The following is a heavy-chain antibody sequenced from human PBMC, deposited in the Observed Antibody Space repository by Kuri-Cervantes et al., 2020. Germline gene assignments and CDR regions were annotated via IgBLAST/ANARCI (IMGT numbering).Heavy chain of an antibody. J-gene: IGHJ4*02. D-gene: IGHD3-10*01. CDR2: INHSGST. CDR3: ARGRQNYYGSGSYYPFDY. CDR1: GGSISSYY. Sequence: SETLSLTCTVSGGSISSYYWSWIRQLPGKGLEWIGEINHSGSTNYNPSLKSRVTISVDTSKNQFSLKLSSVTAADTAVYYCARGRQNYYGSGSYYPFDYWGQGTLVTVSS. V-gene: IGHV4-34*01.